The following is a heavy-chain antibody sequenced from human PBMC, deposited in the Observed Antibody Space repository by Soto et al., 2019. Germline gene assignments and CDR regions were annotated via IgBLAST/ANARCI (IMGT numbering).Heavy chain of an antibody. CDR3: ARGRVRGVIWLL. Sequence: SETLSLTCAVYGGSFSGYYWSWIRQPPGKGLEWIGEINHSGSTNYNPSLKSRVTISVDTSKNQFSLKLSSVTAADTAVYYCARGRVRGVIWLLWGQGTLVTVSS. V-gene: IGHV4-34*01. D-gene: IGHD3-10*01. CDR1: GGSFSGYY. J-gene: IGHJ4*02. CDR2: INHSGST.